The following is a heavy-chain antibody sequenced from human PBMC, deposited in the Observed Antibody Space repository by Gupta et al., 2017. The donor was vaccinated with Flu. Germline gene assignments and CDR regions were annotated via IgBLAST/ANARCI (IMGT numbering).Heavy chain of an antibody. CDR2: IGTAGDT. D-gene: IGHD1-26*01. V-gene: IGHV3-13*01. Sequence: MHCVRQATGKGLELVAAIGTAGDTYYPGSVKGRFTNSRENAKNSLYLQMNSLRAGDTAVYYCARGGIVGAAAFYYFDYWGQGTRVTVSS. J-gene: IGHJ4*02. CDR3: ARGGIVGAAAFYYFDY.